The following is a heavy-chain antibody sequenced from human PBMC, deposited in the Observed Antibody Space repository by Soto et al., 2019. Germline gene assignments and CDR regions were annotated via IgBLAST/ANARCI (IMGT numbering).Heavy chain of an antibody. CDR3: ARAPLGGWVQPDY. D-gene: IGHD1-1*01. J-gene: IGHJ4*02. V-gene: IGHV4-59*01. Sequence: SETLSLTCTVSGGSISSYYWSWIRQPPGKGLEWIWDIYYSGRTNYNPSLKSGVTIAVDTSKNQFSLKLSSVTAADTAVYYCARAPLGGWVQPDYWGQGTLVTVSS. CDR2: IYYSGRT. CDR1: GGSISSYY.